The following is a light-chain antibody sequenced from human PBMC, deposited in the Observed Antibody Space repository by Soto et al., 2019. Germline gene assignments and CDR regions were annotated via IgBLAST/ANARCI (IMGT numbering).Light chain of an antibody. V-gene: IGLV2-11*01. J-gene: IGLJ3*02. Sequence: QSVLTQPPSASGSPGQSVTISCTGTSSDVGGYNAVSWYQQHPGKAPKLMIYDVNKRPSGVPDRFSGSKSGNTASLTISGLKAEDEADYFCCSYAGSYTWMFGGGTKLTVL. CDR1: SSDVGGYNA. CDR2: DVN. CDR3: CSYAGSYTWM.